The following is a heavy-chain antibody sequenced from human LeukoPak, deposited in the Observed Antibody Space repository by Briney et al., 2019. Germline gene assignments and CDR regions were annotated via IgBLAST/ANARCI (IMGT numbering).Heavy chain of an antibody. CDR1: GGSISSYY. J-gene: IGHJ4*02. V-gene: IGHV4-4*07. CDR3: AREGGPGGDYGSVDY. CDR2: MSGTT. Sequence: SETLSLTCTVSGGSISSYYWSWIRQSAGKGLEWIGRMSGTTNYNPSLKSRVTMSVDTSKNQFPLSLTSVTAADTAVYYCAREGGPGGDYGSVDYWGQGTLVTVSS. D-gene: IGHD4-17*01.